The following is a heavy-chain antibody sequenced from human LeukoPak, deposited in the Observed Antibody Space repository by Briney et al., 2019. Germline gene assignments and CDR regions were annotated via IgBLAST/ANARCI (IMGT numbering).Heavy chain of an antibody. CDR1: GGSLSSSSDY. Sequence: SETLSLTCTVSGGSLSSSSDYWGWIRQAPGKGLEWVGSIYYHENTYYNSSLKSRVTIAVDKSKNQFSLKLSSVTAADTAVYYCARDSSGSYFDLWGRGTLVTVSS. CDR2: IYYHENT. J-gene: IGHJ2*01. D-gene: IGHD3-22*01. CDR3: ARDSSGSYFDL. V-gene: IGHV4-39*07.